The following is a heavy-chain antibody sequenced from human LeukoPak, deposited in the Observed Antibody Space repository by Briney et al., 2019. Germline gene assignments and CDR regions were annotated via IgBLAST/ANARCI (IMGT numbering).Heavy chain of an antibody. Sequence: GRSLRLSCAAAGFTFSYYTMHWVRQAPGKGLEWVAVISYDGSNKYYADSVKGRFTISRDNSKNTLYLQMNSLRAEDKAVYCCARGGYTSSWEPPGGYWGQGTLVTVSS. CDR1: GFTFSYYT. V-gene: IGHV3-30-3*01. J-gene: IGHJ4*02. CDR2: ISYDGSNK. D-gene: IGHD6-13*01. CDR3: ARGGYTSSWEPPGGY.